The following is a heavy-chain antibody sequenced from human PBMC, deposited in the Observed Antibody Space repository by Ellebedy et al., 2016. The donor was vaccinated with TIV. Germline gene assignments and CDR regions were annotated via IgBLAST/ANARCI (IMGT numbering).Heavy chain of an antibody. Sequence: AASVKVSCKASGYTFSSYDISWVRQAPGQGLEWMGWISVYNGNTNYAQKLQGRVTMTTDTSTSTAYMELSRLRSDDTAVYYCARDGGSYSDFDYWGQGTLVTVSS. CDR1: GYTFSSYD. D-gene: IGHD1-26*01. CDR3: ARDGGSYSDFDY. CDR2: ISVYNGNT. V-gene: IGHV1-18*01. J-gene: IGHJ4*02.